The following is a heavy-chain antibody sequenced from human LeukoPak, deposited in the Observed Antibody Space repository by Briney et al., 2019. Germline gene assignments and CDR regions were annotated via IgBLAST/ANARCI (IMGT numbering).Heavy chain of an antibody. CDR1: GFTFSSYA. Sequence: GGSLRLSCAASGFTFSSYAMSWVRQVPGKGLEWASVISGSGGSTYCADSVKGRFTISRDNSKNTLYLQMNSLRAEDTAVYYCAKVPGDYYYMDVWGKGTTVTVSS. CDR3: AKVPGDYYYMDV. J-gene: IGHJ6*03. V-gene: IGHV3-23*01. CDR2: ISGSGGST.